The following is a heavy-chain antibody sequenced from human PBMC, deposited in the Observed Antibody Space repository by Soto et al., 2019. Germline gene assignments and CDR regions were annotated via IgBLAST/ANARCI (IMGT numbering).Heavy chain of an antibody. CDR3: AKDTSGSYRTRYYFGY. CDR1: GFTFSSYA. V-gene: IGHV3-23*01. CDR2: ISGSGGST. D-gene: IGHD1-26*01. J-gene: IGHJ4*02. Sequence: LRLSCAASGFTFSSYAMSCVRQAPGKGLEWVSAISGSGGSTYYADSVKGRFTISRDNSKNTLYLQMNSLRAEDTAVYYCAKDTSGSYRTRYYFGYWGQGTLVTVSS.